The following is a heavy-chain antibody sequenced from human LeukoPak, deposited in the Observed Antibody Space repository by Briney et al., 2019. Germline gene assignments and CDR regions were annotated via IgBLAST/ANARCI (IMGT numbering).Heavy chain of an antibody. V-gene: IGHV4-30-2*01. CDR3: ARNGPPYYFDY. J-gene: IGHJ4*02. D-gene: IGHD2-8*01. CDR1: DGPFSSGGSS. CDR2: IYHSGST. Sequence: SETLSLTCAVSDGPFSSGGSSWSWIRQPVGKGPEWIGYIYHSGSTYYNPSLKSRVTLSVDRSKDQISLKLRSVTAADTAVYYCARNGPPYYFDYWAQGTLVTVSS.